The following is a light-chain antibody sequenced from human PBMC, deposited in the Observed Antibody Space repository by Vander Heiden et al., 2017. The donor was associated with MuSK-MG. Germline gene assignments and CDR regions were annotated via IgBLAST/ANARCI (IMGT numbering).Light chain of an antibody. Sequence: QSVLTQPPSASGTPGPRVTIPCSGSNSNIGSNSVKWYQQLPGTAPKLLIYRRKHRPSGVPDRFSGSKSATSASLDISALKSEDEADYDGATGDDAQSGRPFFVFGTGTKVTVL. J-gene: IGLJ1*01. CDR1: NSNIGSNS. V-gene: IGLV1-47*01. CDR3: ATGDDAQSGRPFFV. CDR2: RRK.